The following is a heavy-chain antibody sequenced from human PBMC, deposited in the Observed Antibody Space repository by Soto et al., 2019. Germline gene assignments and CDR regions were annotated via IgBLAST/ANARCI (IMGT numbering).Heavy chain of an antibody. Sequence: GGSLRLSCAASGFTFSSYAMSWVRQAPGKGLEWVSAISGSGGSTYYADSVKGRFTISRDNSKNTLYLQMNSLRAEDTAVYYCARITSIMITFGGVISHDAFDIWGQGTMVTVSS. V-gene: IGHV3-23*01. CDR3: ARITSIMITFGGVISHDAFDI. CDR2: ISGSGGST. D-gene: IGHD3-16*02. J-gene: IGHJ3*02. CDR1: GFTFSSYA.